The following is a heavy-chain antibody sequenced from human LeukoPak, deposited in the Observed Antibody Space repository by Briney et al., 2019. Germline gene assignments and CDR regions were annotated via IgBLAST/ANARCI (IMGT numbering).Heavy chain of an antibody. V-gene: IGHV1-2*02. Sequence: GASVKVSCKASGYTFTSYYMYWVRQAPGQGLEWMGWINPNSGGTNYAQKFQGRVSMTRDTSISTAYMELSRLRSDDTAVYYCATAKIYCSSTSCLDYWGQGTLVTVSS. CDR1: GYTFTSYY. CDR3: ATAKIYCSSTSCLDY. CDR2: INPNSGGT. J-gene: IGHJ4*02. D-gene: IGHD2-2*01.